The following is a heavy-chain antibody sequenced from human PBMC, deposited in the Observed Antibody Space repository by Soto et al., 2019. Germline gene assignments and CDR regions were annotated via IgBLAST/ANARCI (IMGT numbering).Heavy chain of an antibody. Sequence: XGSLRLSCAAAGFTVSSNYMSWVRQAPGKGLEWVSVIYSGGSTYYADSVKGRFTISRDNSKNTLYLQMNSLRAEDTAVYYCARDMMPLVPGYWGQGTLVTVSS. CDR3: ARDMMPLVPGY. CDR1: GFTVSSNY. CDR2: IYSGGST. D-gene: IGHD6-6*01. J-gene: IGHJ4*02. V-gene: IGHV3-53*01.